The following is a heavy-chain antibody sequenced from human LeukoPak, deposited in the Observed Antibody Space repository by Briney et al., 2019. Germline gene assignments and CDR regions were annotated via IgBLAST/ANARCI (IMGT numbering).Heavy chain of an antibody. CDR2: INHSGST. Sequence: SETLSLTCAVYGGSFSGYYWSWIRQPPGKGLEWIGEINHSGSTNYNPSLKSRVTISVDTSKNQFSLKLSSVTAADTAVYYRARVHPLYYDSSGYTDEDYWGQGTLVTVSS. CDR1: GGSFSGYY. J-gene: IGHJ4*02. D-gene: IGHD3-22*01. CDR3: ARVHPLYYDSSGYTDEDY. V-gene: IGHV4-34*01.